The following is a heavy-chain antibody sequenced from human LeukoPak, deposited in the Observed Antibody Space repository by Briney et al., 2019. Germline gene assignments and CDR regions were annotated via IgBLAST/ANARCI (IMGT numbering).Heavy chain of an antibody. J-gene: IGHJ4*02. D-gene: IGHD3-22*01. CDR3: TRLRDYYDSSGNFDY. Sequence: GGSLRVPCAASGFTFSGSAMHWVRQASGKGLEWVGRIRSKANSYATAYAASVKGRFTISRDDSKNTAYLQMNSLKTEDTAVYYCTRLRDYYDSSGNFDYWGQGTLVTVSS. V-gene: IGHV3-73*01. CDR1: GFTFSGSA. CDR2: IRSKANSYAT.